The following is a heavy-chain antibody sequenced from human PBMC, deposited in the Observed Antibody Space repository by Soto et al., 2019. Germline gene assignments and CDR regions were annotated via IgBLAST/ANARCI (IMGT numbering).Heavy chain of an antibody. J-gene: IGHJ5*02. CDR3: IRLGRIDNWFDP. CDR2: IKSKTDGGTT. D-gene: IGHD2-15*01. V-gene: IGHV3-15*07. Sequence: EVQLVESGGGLVKPGGSLRLSCAASGFTFSNAWMNWVRQAPGKGLEWVGRIKSKTDGGTTDYAGPVKGRFTISIDDSKHKLDLQMNSLKTEDAAVYYCIRLGRIDNWFDPWGQGTLGTGSS. CDR1: GFTFSNAW.